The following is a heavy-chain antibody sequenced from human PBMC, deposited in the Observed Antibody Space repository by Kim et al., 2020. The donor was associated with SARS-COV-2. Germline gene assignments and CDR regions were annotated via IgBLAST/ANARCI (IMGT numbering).Heavy chain of an antibody. V-gene: IGHV3-30*18. CDR1: GFTFSSYG. CDR2: ISYDGSNK. Sequence: GGSLRLSCAASGFTFSSYGMHWVRQAPGKGLEWVAVISYDGSNKYYADSVKGRFTISRDNSKNTLYLQMNSLRAEDTAVYYCAKETYYYDSSGYNYYYYGMDVWGQGTTVTVSS. CDR3: AKETYYYDSSGYNYYYYGMDV. D-gene: IGHD3-22*01. J-gene: IGHJ6*02.